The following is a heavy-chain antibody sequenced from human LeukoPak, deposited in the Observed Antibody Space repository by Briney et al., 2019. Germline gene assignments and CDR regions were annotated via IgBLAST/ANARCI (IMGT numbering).Heavy chain of an antibody. D-gene: IGHD5-24*01. V-gene: IGHV1-69*04. CDR3: ATLRRDPYKPMLV. J-gene: IGHJ3*01. CDR2: IIPILGIA. CDR1: GGTFSSYA. Sequence: GASVKVSCKASGGTFSSYAISWVRQAPGQGLEWMGRIIPILGIANYAQKFQGRVTITADKSTSTAYMELSSLRSEDTAVYYCATLRRDPYKPMLVWGQGTMVTVSS.